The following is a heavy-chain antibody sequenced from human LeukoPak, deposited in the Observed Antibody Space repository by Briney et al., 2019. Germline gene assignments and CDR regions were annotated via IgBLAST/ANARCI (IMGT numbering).Heavy chain of an antibody. CDR2: ITVSGSTK. Sequence: GGSLRLSCAASGFTFSSYEMNWVRQAPGKGLEWVSYITVSGSTKYYTDSVKGRFTISRDNAKNSLYMQMNSLRAEDTAVYYCARSPGATWSFDYWGQGTLVTVSS. CDR1: GFTFSSYE. CDR3: ARSPGATWSFDY. D-gene: IGHD1-1*01. V-gene: IGHV3-48*03. J-gene: IGHJ4*02.